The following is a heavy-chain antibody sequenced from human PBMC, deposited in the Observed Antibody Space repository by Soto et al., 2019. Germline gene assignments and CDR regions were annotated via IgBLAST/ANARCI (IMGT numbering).Heavy chain of an antibody. Sequence: GGSLRLSCAASGFTFSSYAMSWVRQAPGKGLEWVSAISGSGGSTYYADSVKGRFTISRDNSKNTLYLQMNSLRAEDTAVYYCASRPYSYDSSGYFGSPYYYYGMDVRGQGTTVTVSS. V-gene: IGHV3-23*01. CDR1: GFTFSSYA. D-gene: IGHD3-22*01. CDR3: ASRPYSYDSSGYFGSPYYYYGMDV. CDR2: ISGSGGST. J-gene: IGHJ6*02.